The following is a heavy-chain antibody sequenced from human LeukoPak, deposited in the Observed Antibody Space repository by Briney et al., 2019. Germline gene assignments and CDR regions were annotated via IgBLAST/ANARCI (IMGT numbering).Heavy chain of an antibody. V-gene: IGHV4-59*12. CDR1: GASISSYH. CDR2: IYHTGRT. D-gene: IGHD4-23*01. Sequence: PSETLSLTCTVSGASISSYHWSWIREPPGKGLEWIGYIYHTGRTSYNPSLKSRVTISVDRSKNQFSLKLNSVTAADTAVYYCARGYGDNSGAFDIWGQGTMVTVSS. J-gene: IGHJ3*02. CDR3: ARGYGDNSGAFDI.